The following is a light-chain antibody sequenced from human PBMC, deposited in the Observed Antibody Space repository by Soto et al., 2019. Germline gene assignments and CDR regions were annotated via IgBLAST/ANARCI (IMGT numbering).Light chain of an antibody. CDR3: SSYRISGNSYV. V-gene: IGLV2-14*01. CDR2: NVS. CDR1: SSDIGGYDC. Sequence: QSALTQPASVSGSPGQSITISCTGTSSDIGGYDCVSWYQQHPGKAPKLMIYNVSNRPSGVSNRFSGSKSGNTASLTISGLHAEDDDDYYCSSYRISGNSYVFGTGTKLTVL. J-gene: IGLJ1*01.